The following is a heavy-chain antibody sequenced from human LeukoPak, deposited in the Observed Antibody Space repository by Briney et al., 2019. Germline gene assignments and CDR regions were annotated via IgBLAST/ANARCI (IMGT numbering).Heavy chain of an antibody. Sequence: PGGSLRLSCAASGFTFSSNSMNWVRQAPGKGLEWVSSIRSTSDFIFYADSVKGRFTVSRDNAKNSLYLQMNSLRVEDTGVYYCACHFEGTGGNWYSDRWGRGTLVTVSS. J-gene: IGHJ2*01. CDR1: GFTFSSNS. V-gene: IGHV3-21*01. CDR3: ACHFEGTGGNWYSDR. CDR2: IRSTSDFI. D-gene: IGHD1-14*01.